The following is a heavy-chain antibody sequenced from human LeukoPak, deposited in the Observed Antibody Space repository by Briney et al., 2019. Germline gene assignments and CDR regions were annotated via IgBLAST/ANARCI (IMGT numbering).Heavy chain of an antibody. CDR1: GFTFSSYG. J-gene: IGHJ4*02. Sequence: GGSLRLSCAASGFTFSSYGMHWVRQAPGKGLEWVAVIWYDGSNKYYADSVRGRFTISRDNSKNTLYLQMNSLRAEDTAVYYCAATPPYGSGSYYNYWGQGTLVTVSS. V-gene: IGHV3-33*01. CDR3: AATPPYGSGSYYNY. D-gene: IGHD3-10*01. CDR2: IWYDGSNK.